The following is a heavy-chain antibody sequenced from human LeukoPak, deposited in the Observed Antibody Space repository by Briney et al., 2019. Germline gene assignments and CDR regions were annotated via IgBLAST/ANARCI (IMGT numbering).Heavy chain of an antibody. J-gene: IGHJ4*02. V-gene: IGHV4-4*07. D-gene: IGHD1-26*01. CDR1: GVSITNYY. Sequence: SETLSLTCTVSGVSITNYYWAWIRQPAGKGLEWIGRMYISGSTNYNPSLESRVSISIDKTKNQFSLKLRSVTAADTAIYYCARDYLVGAPLDSWGQGTLVTVSS. CDR3: ARDYLVGAPLDS. CDR2: MYISGST.